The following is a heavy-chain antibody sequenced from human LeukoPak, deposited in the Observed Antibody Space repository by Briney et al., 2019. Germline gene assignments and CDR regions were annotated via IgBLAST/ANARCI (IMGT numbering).Heavy chain of an antibody. CDR1: GFTFSSYG. J-gene: IGHJ4*02. V-gene: IGHV3-23*01. Sequence: PGGSLRLSCAASGFTFSSYGMHWVRQAPGKGLEWVSAISGSGGSTYYADSVKGRFTISRDNSKNTLYLQMNSLRAEDTAVYYCAKFEGSGWYYFDYWGQGTLVTVSS. D-gene: IGHD6-19*01. CDR3: AKFEGSGWYYFDY. CDR2: ISGSGGST.